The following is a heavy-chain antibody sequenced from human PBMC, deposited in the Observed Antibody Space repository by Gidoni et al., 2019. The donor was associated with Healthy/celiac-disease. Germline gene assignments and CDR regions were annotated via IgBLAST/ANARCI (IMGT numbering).Heavy chain of an antibody. CDR1: GGSISSYY. Sequence: QVQLQESGPGLVKPSETLSLTCTVSGGSISSYYWSWIRQPPGKGLEWIGYIYYSGSTNYNPSLKSRVTISVDTSKNQFSLKLSSVTAADTAVYYCARLKGAFDIWGQGTMVTVSS. V-gene: IGHV4-59*01. CDR2: IYYSGST. J-gene: IGHJ3*02. CDR3: ARLKGAFDI.